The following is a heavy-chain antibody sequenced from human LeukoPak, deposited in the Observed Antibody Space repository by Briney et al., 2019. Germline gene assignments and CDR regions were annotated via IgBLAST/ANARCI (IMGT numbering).Heavy chain of an antibody. J-gene: IGHJ4*02. CDR1: GFTFSNYA. V-gene: IGHV3-23*01. D-gene: IGHD5-18*01. CDR2: IRTSGDNT. Sequence: GGSLRLSCAASGFTFSNYAMSWVRQAPGKGLEWVSTIRTSGDNTYYADSVKGRFTISRDNSKNTLYLQMSSLRVEDTAVYYCAKDRYSYAFEYSDSWGQGTLVTVSS. CDR3: AKDRYSYAFEYSDS.